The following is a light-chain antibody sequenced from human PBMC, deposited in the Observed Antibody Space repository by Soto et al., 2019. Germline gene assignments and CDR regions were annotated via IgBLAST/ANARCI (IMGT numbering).Light chain of an antibody. CDR2: GNT. J-gene: IGLJ1*01. CDR1: SSSIGAGYA. CDR3: QSYDSSLTGSRV. V-gene: IGLV1-40*01. Sequence: QSVLTQPPSVSGAPGQRVTISCTGSSSSIGAGYAVHWYQQLPGTAPKLLIYGNTNRPSGVPDRFSGSKSGTSASLAITGLQAADEADYYCQSYDSSLTGSRVFGTGTQLIVL.